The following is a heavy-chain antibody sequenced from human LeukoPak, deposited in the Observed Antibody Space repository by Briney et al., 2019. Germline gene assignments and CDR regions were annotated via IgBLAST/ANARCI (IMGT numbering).Heavy chain of an antibody. CDR2: ISYDGSNK. V-gene: IGHV3-30*18. D-gene: IGHD2-15*01. CDR3: AKGGRYCSGGSCYHYYYYMDV. J-gene: IGHJ6*03. CDR1: GFTFSSYG. Sequence: GGSLRLSCAASGFTFSSYGMHWVRQAPGKGLEWVAVISYDGSNKYYADSVKGRFTISRDNSKNTLYLQMNSLRAEDTAVYYCAKGGRYCSGGSCYHYYYYMDVWGKGTTVTVSS.